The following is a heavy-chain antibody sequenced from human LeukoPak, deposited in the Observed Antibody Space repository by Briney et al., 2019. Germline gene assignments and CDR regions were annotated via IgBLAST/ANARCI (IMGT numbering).Heavy chain of an antibody. CDR3: ARDGERFMTGAV. V-gene: IGHV1-2*02. Sequence: GASVKVSCKASGYTFTGYYMHWVRQAPGQGLEWMGWINPNSGGTNYAQKFQGRVTMTRDTSISTAYMELSSLRSEDTAVYYCARDGERFMTGAVWGQGTMVTVSS. J-gene: IGHJ3*01. CDR1: GYTFTGYY. CDR2: INPNSGGT. D-gene: IGHD1-1*01.